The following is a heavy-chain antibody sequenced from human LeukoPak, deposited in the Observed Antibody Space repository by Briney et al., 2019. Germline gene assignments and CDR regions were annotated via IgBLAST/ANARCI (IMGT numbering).Heavy chain of an antibody. Sequence: GESLKISCTGSGYSFTSYWISWVRPMPGKGLEWMGRIAPSDSYTNYSPSFQGHVTISADKSISTAYLQWSSLKASDTAMYYCARYLNYGGNPPEVDYWGQGTLVTVSS. D-gene: IGHD4-23*01. V-gene: IGHV5-10-1*01. CDR2: IAPSDSYT. CDR3: ARYLNYGGNPPEVDY. CDR1: GYSFTSYW. J-gene: IGHJ4*02.